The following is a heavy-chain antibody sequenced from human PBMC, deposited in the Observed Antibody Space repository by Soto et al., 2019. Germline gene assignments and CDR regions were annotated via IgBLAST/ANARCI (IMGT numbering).Heavy chain of an antibody. J-gene: IGHJ6*02. D-gene: IGHD3-10*01. CDR3: ARSRLWFGELFKPLYYSCAMDF. CDR2: IIPIFGTA. Sequence: SVKVSCKASGGTFSGYAISWVRQAPGQGLEWMGGIIPIFGTANYAQKFQGRVTITADKSTSTAYMELSSLRSEDTAVYYCARSRLWFGELFKPLYYSCAMDFWRQGTTVTVSS. V-gene: IGHV1-69*06. CDR1: GGTFSGYA.